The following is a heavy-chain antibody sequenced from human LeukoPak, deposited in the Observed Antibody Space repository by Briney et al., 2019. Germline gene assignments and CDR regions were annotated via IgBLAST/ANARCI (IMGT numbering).Heavy chain of an antibody. CDR1: GYSFTSYW. CDR2: IYPGDSDT. CDR3: ARGHIPLYYDSSGYGGGADY. V-gene: IGHV5-51*01. J-gene: IGHJ4*02. D-gene: IGHD3-22*01. Sequence: GESPKISCKGSGYSFTSYWIGWVRQMPGKGLEWMGIIYPGDSDTRYSPSFQGQVTISADKSISTAYLQWSSLRSEDTAVYYCARGHIPLYYDSSGYGGGADYWGQGTLVTVSS.